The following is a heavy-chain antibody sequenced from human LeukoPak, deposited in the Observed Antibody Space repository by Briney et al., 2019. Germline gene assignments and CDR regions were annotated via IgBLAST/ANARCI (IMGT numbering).Heavy chain of an antibody. CDR1: GGSISSGSNY. V-gene: IGHV4-61*02. CDR2: IYTSGST. J-gene: IGHJ6*03. CDR3: ARDYYMDV. Sequence: SEALSLTCTVSGGSISSGSNYWSWIRQPAGKGLEWIGRIYTSGSTNYNPSLKSRVTISVDTSKNQFSLKLSSVTAADTAVYYCARDYYMDVWGKGTTVTVSS.